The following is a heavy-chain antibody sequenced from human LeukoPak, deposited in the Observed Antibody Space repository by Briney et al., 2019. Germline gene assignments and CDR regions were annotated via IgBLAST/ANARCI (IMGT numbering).Heavy chain of an antibody. J-gene: IGHJ4*02. V-gene: IGHV3-23*01. Sequence: GGSLRLSCAASGFTFSSYAMSWVRQAPGKGLEWVSAISGSGGSTYYADSVKGRFTISRDNSKNTLYLQMNSLRAEDTAVYYCAKDSTMIVVVSYDYWGQGTLVTVSS. D-gene: IGHD3-22*01. CDR3: AKDSTMIVVVSYDY. CDR1: GFTFSSYA. CDR2: ISGSGGST.